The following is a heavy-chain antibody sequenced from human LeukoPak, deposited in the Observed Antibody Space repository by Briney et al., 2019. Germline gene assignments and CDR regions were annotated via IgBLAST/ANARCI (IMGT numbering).Heavy chain of an antibody. CDR3: ARLIAMGTYYYYGMDV. CDR1: GGSISSYY. D-gene: IGHD3-10*01. J-gene: IGHJ6*02. CDR2: IYYSGST. V-gene: IGHV4-59*08. Sequence: SETLSLTCTVSGGSISSYYWGWVRQPPGKGLGWIGYIYYSGSTNYNPSLKSRVTISVDTSKNQSSLKLSSVTAADTAVYYCARLIAMGTYYYYGMDVWGQGTTVTVSS.